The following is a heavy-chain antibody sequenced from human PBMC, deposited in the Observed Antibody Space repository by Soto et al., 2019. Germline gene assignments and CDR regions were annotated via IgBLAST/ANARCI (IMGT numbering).Heavy chain of an antibody. CDR1: GDSVASNIAA. Sequence: QSLSLTSAISGDSVASNIAACNLIRHSPSRGLEWLGRTYYRSKWYNHHAVSVKSRINVNPDTSKNALSLQLNSVTPEVTAVYYCARSGPAVYIDYWVQGTPVTVSS. D-gene: IGHD1-26*01. CDR2: TYYRSKWYN. J-gene: IGHJ4*02. V-gene: IGHV6-1*01. CDR3: ARSGPAVYIDY.